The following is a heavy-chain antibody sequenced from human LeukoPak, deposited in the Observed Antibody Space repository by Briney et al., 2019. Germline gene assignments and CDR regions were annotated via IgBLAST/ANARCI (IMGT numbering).Heavy chain of an antibody. J-gene: IGHJ4*02. V-gene: IGHV3-23*01. CDR2: ISGSGGST. CDR1: GFTFRRYA. Sequence: GGSLRLSCAASGFTFRRYAMSWVRQAPGKGLEWVSAISGSGGSTYYADSVKGRFTISRDNSKNTLYLQMNSLRAEDTAVYYCAKHTLGLTLDYWGQGTLVTVSS. CDR3: AKHTLGLTLDY. D-gene: IGHD3-3*02.